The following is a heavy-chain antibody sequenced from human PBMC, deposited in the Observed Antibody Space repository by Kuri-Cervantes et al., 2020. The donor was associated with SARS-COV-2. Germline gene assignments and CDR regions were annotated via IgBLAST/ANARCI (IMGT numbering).Heavy chain of an antibody. J-gene: IGHJ5*02. V-gene: IGHV4-39*01. D-gene: IGHD3-22*01. Sequence: SETLSLTCTVSGGSIISSDYYWAWVRQSPGKGLEWIGTIYCSGVTYYSPSLKSRVTISVDTSKNQFSLNLRSVTVADTGVYYCATHPKELRIVVVNWFDPWGPGTLVTVSS. CDR3: ATHPKELRIVVVNWFDP. CDR1: GGSIISSDYY. CDR2: IYCSGVT.